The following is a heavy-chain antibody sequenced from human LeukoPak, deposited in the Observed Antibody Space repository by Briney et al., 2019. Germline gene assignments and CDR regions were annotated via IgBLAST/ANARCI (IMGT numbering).Heavy chain of an antibody. J-gene: IGHJ4*02. Sequence: GGSLRLSCAASGFTVSSNYMSWVRQAPGKGLEGVSVIYSGGSTYYADSVKGRFTISRDNSKNTLYLQMNSLRAEDTAVYYCARVARAVAGPHFDYWGQGTLVTVSS. CDR2: IYSGGST. D-gene: IGHD6-19*01. V-gene: IGHV3-53*01. CDR3: ARVARAVAGPHFDY. CDR1: GFTVSSNY.